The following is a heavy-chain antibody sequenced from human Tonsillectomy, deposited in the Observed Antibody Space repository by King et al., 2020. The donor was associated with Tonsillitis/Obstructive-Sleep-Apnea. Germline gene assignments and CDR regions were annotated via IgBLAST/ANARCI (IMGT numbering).Heavy chain of an antibody. Sequence: VQLVESGGGVVQPGRSLRLSCAASGFTFSSYAMHWIRQAPGKGLEWVAVISYDGSNKYYADPVKGRFTTSRDNSKNTLYLQMNSLTAEDTAVYYCARAAGNSNHYHSYYMDVWGKGTTVTVPS. CDR1: GFTFSSYA. J-gene: IGHJ6*03. CDR3: ARAAGNSNHYHSYYMDV. D-gene: IGHD6-13*01. CDR2: ISYDGSNK. V-gene: IGHV3-30*01.